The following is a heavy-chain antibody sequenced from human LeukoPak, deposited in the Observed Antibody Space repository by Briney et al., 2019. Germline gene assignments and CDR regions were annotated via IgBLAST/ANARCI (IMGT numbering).Heavy chain of an antibody. CDR3: ARAGGSGSYDLNLGFDP. J-gene: IGHJ5*02. V-gene: IGHV4-61*02. D-gene: IGHD3-10*01. Sequence: PSETLSLTCTVSGGSISSGSYYWSWIRQPAGKGLEWIGRIYTSGSTNYNPSLKSRVTISVDTSKNQFSLKLSSVTAADTAVYYCARAGGSGSYDLNLGFDPWGQGTLVTVSS. CDR1: GGSISSGSYY. CDR2: IYTSGST.